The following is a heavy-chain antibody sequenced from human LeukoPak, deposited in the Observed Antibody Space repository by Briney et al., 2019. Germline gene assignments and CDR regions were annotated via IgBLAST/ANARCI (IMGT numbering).Heavy chain of an antibody. D-gene: IGHD3-10*01. V-gene: IGHV1-18*01. CDR1: GYTFTSYG. Sequence: ASVKVSCKASGYTFTSYGISWVRQAPGQGLEWMGWINPDSGDTNYEQKFQDWVTMTRDTSVNTVYMELSSLKSDDTAVYYCARVGYYYGAGSHFKALDSWGQGTLVIVSS. CDR3: ARVGYYYGAGSHFKALDS. J-gene: IGHJ4*02. CDR2: INPDSGDT.